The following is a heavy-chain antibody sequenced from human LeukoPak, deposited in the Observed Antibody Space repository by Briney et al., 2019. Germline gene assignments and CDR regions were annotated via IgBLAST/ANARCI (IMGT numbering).Heavy chain of an antibody. D-gene: IGHD2-2*01. CDR1: GYTFTGQY. V-gene: IGHV1-2*02. Sequence: ASVKVSCKASGYTFTGQYMYWVRQAPGQGLEWMGWINPNSGGTNFAQKFQDRVTMTRDTSISTAYMELSRLTSDDTAVYYCARGYCSGTSCPIGNYWGQGTLVTVSS. J-gene: IGHJ4*02. CDR2: INPNSGGT. CDR3: ARGYCSGTSCPIGNY.